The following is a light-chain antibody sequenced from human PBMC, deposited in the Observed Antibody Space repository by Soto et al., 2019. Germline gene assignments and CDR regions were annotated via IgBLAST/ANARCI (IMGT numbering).Light chain of an antibody. J-gene: IGKJ4*01. CDR3: QQFESYPLT. V-gene: IGKV1-16*02. CDR1: QGINNY. CDR2: GAS. Sequence: DIQMTQSPSSLSASIGDRVTITCRASQGINNYLAWFQQKPGKAPKSLIYGASNLQGGVPSKFSGSGSGTDFTLTISSLQPEDSATYYCQQFESYPLTFGGGTKVEIK.